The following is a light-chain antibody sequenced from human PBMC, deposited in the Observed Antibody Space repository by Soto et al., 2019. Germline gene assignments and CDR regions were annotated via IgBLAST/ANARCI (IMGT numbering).Light chain of an antibody. V-gene: IGLV2-14*01. CDR1: SSDDGGYNY. Sequence: QSALTQPASVSGSPGQSITISCTGTSSDDGGYNYVSWYQQHPGKAPKLMIYGVSNRPSGVSDRFSGSKSGNTASLTISGLQAEDEADYYCSSYTTRSTYVLFGGGTKVTVL. CDR3: SSYTTRSTYVL. CDR2: GVS. J-gene: IGLJ3*02.